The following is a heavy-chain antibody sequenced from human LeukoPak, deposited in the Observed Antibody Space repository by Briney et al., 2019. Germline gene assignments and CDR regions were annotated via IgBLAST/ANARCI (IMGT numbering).Heavy chain of an antibody. D-gene: IGHD5-12*01. CDR2: INPSGGST. J-gene: IGHJ5*02. CDR3: AKDSGSSSGYESWFDP. CDR1: GYTFTSYY. V-gene: IGHV1-46*01. Sequence: ASVKVSCKASGYTFTSYYMHWVRQAPGQGLEWMGIINPSGGSTSYAQKFQGRVTVTRDTSTSTVYMELSSLRSEDTSLYYCAKDSGSSSGYESWFDPWGQGTLVTVSS.